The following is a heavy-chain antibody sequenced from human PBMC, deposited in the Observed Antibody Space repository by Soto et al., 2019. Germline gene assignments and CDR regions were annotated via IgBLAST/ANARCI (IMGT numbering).Heavy chain of an antibody. Sequence: QVQLVQSGAEVKKPGASVKVSCKASGYSFTSYGISWVRQAPGQGLEWMGWISTYNGDTNYAQKLQGRLTMTTDTSTSTAYMELRSLRSADTAVYFCARDLNSASHYNYWGQGTLVTVSS. CDR1: GYSFTSYG. D-gene: IGHD1-26*01. V-gene: IGHV1-18*01. CDR2: ISTYNGDT. CDR3: ARDLNSASHYNY. J-gene: IGHJ4*02.